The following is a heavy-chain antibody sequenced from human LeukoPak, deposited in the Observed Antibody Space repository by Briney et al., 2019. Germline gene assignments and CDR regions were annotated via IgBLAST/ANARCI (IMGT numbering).Heavy chain of an antibody. CDR1: GFTFSNYW. CDR2: IKQDESEK. Sequence: GGSLRLSCAVSGFTFSNYWMSWVRQAPGKGLEWVANIKQDESEKHYVDSVKGRFTISRDNAENSLCLQMNSLRAEDTAVYYCARLYSGWSDYWGQGTLVTVSS. D-gene: IGHD5-12*01. V-gene: IGHV3-7*01. J-gene: IGHJ4*02. CDR3: ARLYSGWSDY.